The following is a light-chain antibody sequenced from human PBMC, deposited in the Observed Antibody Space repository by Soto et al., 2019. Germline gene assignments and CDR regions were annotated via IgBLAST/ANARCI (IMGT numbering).Light chain of an antibody. CDR2: DTS. CDR3: HHRTDYS. CDR1: KSISRY. J-gene: IGKJ4*01. Sequence: EVVLTQSPATLSLSPGEIATLSCRASKSISRYLAWYQQRPGQSPRLLIYDTSNRASGISARFTGSRPRTVFTLNISSLEPEDFAVYCCHHRTDYSFGGGTKVEFK. V-gene: IGKV3-11*01.